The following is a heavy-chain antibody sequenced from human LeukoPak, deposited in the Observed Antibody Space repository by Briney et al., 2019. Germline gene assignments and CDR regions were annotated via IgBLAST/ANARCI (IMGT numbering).Heavy chain of an antibody. Sequence: GGSLRLSCAASGFTFSSYTMNWVRQAPGKGLEWVSYISSSSSTIYYADSVKGRFTISRDNAKNSLYLQTNSLRAEDTAVYYCARLFSFRDFWSGYRFDYWGQGTLVTVSS. V-gene: IGHV3-48*01. CDR1: GFTFSSYT. J-gene: IGHJ4*02. CDR2: ISSSSSTI. CDR3: ARLFSFRDFWSGYRFDY. D-gene: IGHD3-3*01.